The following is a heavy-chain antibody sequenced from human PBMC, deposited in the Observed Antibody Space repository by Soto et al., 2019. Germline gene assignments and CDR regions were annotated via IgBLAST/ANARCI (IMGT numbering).Heavy chain of an antibody. CDR1: GFTVSSNY. D-gene: IGHD3-3*01. V-gene: IGHV3-66*01. Sequence: EVQLVESGGGLVQPGGSLRLSCAASGFTVSSNYMSWVRQAPGKGLEWVSGIYSGGSTYYGDSVKGRFTISRDNSKNTLYLQMNSLRAEDTAVYYCATYDFWSGFFDYWGQGTLVTVSS. CDR2: IYSGGST. CDR3: ATYDFWSGFFDY. J-gene: IGHJ4*02.